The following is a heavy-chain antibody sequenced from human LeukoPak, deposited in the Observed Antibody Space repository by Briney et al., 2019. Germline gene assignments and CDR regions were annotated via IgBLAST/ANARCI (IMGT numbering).Heavy chain of an antibody. J-gene: IGHJ4*02. CDR2: ISGSGGST. Sequence: GGSLRLSCAASGFTFSSYAMSWVRQAPGKGLEWVSAISGSGGSTYYADSVKDRFTISRDNAKNTLYLQMNSLRAEDTAVYYCARDLNLGKYSSSPGQTFYWGQGTLVTVSS. D-gene: IGHD6-6*01. CDR3: ARDLNLGKYSSSPGQTFY. CDR1: GFTFSSYA. V-gene: IGHV3-23*01.